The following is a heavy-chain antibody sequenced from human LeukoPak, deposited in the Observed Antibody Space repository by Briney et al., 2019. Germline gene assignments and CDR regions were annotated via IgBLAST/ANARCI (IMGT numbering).Heavy chain of an antibody. CDR3: ARSPIRYYDSSGYYPD. D-gene: IGHD3-22*01. CDR1: GGTFSSYA. CDR2: INPIFGTA. J-gene: IGHJ6*02. Sequence: ASVKVSCKASGGTFSSYAISWVRQAPGQGLEWMGGINPIFGTANYAQKFQGRVTITADESTSTAYMELSSLRSEDTAVYYCARSPIRYYDSSGYYPDWGQGTTVTVSS. V-gene: IGHV1-69*01.